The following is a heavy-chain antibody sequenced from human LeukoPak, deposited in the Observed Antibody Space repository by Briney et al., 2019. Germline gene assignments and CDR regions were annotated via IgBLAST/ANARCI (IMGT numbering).Heavy chain of an antibody. D-gene: IGHD3-3*01. CDR1: GFSFNSYW. Sequence: GGSLRLSCAASGFSFNSYWMTWVRQTPGRGLEWVANINPAGSDTYYVDPVKGRFTISRDNAKNLVYLQMNSLRAEDTAVYYCARGRFLEWLDVWGKGTTVTVSS. V-gene: IGHV3-7*03. J-gene: IGHJ6*04. CDR2: INPAGSDT. CDR3: ARGRFLEWLDV.